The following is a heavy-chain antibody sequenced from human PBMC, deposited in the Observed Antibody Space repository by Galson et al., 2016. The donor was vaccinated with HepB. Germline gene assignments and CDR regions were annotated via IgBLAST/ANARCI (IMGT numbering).Heavy chain of an antibody. CDR1: GFTFSSFH. J-gene: IGHJ4*02. CDR3: ARDMAGYSYGFGFDY. CDR2: IRSSSTYI. Sequence: SLRLSCAASGFTFSSFHMNWVRQAPGRGPEWVSSIRSSSTYIEYADSVTGRFTISRDNAKNSLYLQMNRLRAEDTAVYFCARDMAGYSYGFGFDYWGQGTLVTVSS. D-gene: IGHD5-18*01. V-gene: IGHV3-21*06.